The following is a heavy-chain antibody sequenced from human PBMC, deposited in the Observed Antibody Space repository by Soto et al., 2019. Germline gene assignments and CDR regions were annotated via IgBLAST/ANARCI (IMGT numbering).Heavy chain of an antibody. CDR2: IYYSGST. CDR1: GGSISSYY. J-gene: IGHJ6*03. CDR3: ARLVAVAGMEDYYYYYYMDV. D-gene: IGHD6-19*01. V-gene: IGHV4-59*08. Sequence: SETLFLTCTVSGGSISSYYWSWIRQPPGKGLEWIGYIYYSGSTNYNPSLKSRVTISVDTSKNQFSLKLSSVTAADTAVYYCARLVAVAGMEDYYYYYYMDVWGKGTTVTVSS.